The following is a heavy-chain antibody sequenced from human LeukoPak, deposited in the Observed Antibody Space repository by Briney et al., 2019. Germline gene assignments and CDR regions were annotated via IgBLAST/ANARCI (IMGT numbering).Heavy chain of an antibody. CDR2: ISSNGGST. D-gene: IGHD2-15*01. CDR3: ARDGIYCSGGSCYSKAALDY. Sequence: PGGSLRLSCAASGFSFSNYAMHWVRQAPGKGLEYVSAISSNGGSTYYVNSVKGRFTIFRDISKNTLYLQMDSLRAEDMAVYYCARDGIYCSGGSCYSKAALDYWGQGTLVTVSS. CDR1: GFSFSNYA. V-gene: IGHV3-64*01. J-gene: IGHJ4*02.